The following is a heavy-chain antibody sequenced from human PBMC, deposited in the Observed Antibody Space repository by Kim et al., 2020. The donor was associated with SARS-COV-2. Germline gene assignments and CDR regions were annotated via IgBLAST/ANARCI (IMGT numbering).Heavy chain of an antibody. Sequence: GGSLRLFCVATNTGFIDQYMDWVRQGPGKGLQWVGRISNKREGYTTEYAESVSGRFTISRDDSEKSLYLQMYSLRADDTAVYFCTRGYSGGPVYAFDIWGPGTLVTVAA. V-gene: IGHV3-72*01. CDR1: NTGFIDQY. CDR2: ISNKREGYTT. D-gene: IGHD5-12*01. CDR3: TRGYSGGPVYAFDI. J-gene: IGHJ3*02.